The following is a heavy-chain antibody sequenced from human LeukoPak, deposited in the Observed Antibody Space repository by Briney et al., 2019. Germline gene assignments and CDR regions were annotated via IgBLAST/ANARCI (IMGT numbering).Heavy chain of an antibody. V-gene: IGHV4-59*08. CDR3: ARYSGMGYSPGTYSNS. J-gene: IGHJ4*02. CDR2: IYYSGST. CDR1: GGSISTYY. Sequence: SETLSLTCTVSGGSISTYYWSWIRQPPGKGLEWIGYIYYSGSTNYNPSLKSRLTISVDTSRNQFSLKLSSVSAADTAVYYCARYSGMGYSPGTYSNSWGQGTRVTVSS. D-gene: IGHD1-26*01.